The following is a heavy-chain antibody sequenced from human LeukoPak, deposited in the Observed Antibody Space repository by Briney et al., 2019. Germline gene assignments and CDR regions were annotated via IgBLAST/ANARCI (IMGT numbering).Heavy chain of an antibody. CDR1: GFAFGSEA. D-gene: IGHD3-3*01. V-gene: IGHV3-23*01. J-gene: IGHJ4*02. Sequence: GGSLRLSCAVSGFAFGSEAMSWVRQSPARGLEWVTSISPGGGTTYYADYVKGRFTISRDNSKGTLYLQMNSLTPEDTAVYYCARDGGADWGQGTLVTVSS. CDR3: ARDGGAD. CDR2: ISPGGGTT.